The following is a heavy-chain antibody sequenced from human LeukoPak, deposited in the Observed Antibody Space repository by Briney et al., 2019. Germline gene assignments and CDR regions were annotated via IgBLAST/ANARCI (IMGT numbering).Heavy chain of an antibody. J-gene: IGHJ4*02. CDR1: GFTFSNYE. Sequence: PGGSLRLSCVASGFTFSNYEMNWVRQAPGRGLVWVSRINKDGSDISYADSVKGRFTISRDNAKNTLYLQMNSLRAEDSGVYYCARGRGYSYAPYDYWGQGTLVTVSS. CDR3: ARGRGYSYAPYDY. D-gene: IGHD5-18*01. CDR2: INKDGSDI. V-gene: IGHV3-74*01.